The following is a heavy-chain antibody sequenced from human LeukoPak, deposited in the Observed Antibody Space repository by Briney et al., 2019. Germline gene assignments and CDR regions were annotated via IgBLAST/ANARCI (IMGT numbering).Heavy chain of an antibody. CDR2: INHSGST. CDR3: ARTSDPTGYYDSSGYGAFDI. Sequence: PSETLSLTCAVYGGSFSGYYWSWIRQPPGKGLEWIGEINHSGSTNYNPSLKSRVTISVDTSKNQFSLKLSSVTAADTAMYYCARTSDPTGYYDSSGYGAFDIWGQGTMVTVSS. D-gene: IGHD3-22*01. CDR1: GGSFSGYY. V-gene: IGHV4-34*01. J-gene: IGHJ3*02.